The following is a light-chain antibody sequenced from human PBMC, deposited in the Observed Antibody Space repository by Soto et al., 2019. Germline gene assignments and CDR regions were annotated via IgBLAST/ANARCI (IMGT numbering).Light chain of an antibody. CDR2: GNS. CDR1: SSNIGAGYD. CDR3: GMWDYSRRTYV. J-gene: IGLJ1*01. Sequence: QSVLTQPPSVPGAPGQRVTISCTGSSSNIGAGYDVHWYQQLPGTAHKLVIYGNSNRPSGVPDRFSGSKSGTSASLAITGLQAADEADYYCGMWDYSRRTYVFRIGTKVTVL. V-gene: IGLV1-40*01.